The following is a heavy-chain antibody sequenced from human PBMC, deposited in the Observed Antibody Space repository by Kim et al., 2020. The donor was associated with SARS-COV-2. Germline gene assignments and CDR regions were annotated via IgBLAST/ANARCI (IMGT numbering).Heavy chain of an antibody. D-gene: IGHD3-10*01. Sequence: GSLRLSCAASGFTFDDYGMSWVRQAPGKGLEWVSGIHRNSDSTGYADSVKGRFPISTDHAKNPLFLHMHTPRAEDTALYPRVPGSAGGPFALRAQGTLV. CDR1: GFTFDDYG. J-gene: IGHJ1*01. CDR3: VPGSAGGPFAL. V-gene: IGHV3-20*01. CDR2: IHRNSDST.